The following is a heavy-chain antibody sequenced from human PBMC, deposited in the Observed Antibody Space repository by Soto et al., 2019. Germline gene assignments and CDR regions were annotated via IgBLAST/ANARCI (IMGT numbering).Heavy chain of an antibody. Sequence: SETLSLTCTVSGGSISSGDYYWSWIRQPPGKGLEWIGYIYYSGSTYYNPSLKSRVTISVDTSKNQFSLKLSSVTAADTAVYYCARENYYDSSGYYYEGSYGGQETLVTVSS. V-gene: IGHV4-30-4*01. CDR1: GGSISSGDYY. CDR3: ARENYYDSSGYYYEGSY. D-gene: IGHD3-22*01. CDR2: IYYSGST. J-gene: IGHJ4*02.